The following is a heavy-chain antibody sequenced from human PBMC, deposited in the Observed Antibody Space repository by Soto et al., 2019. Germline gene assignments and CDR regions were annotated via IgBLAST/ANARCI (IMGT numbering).Heavy chain of an antibody. J-gene: IGHJ5*02. V-gene: IGHV4-59*01. CDR2: IYYSGST. D-gene: IGHD6-13*01. CDR3: ARVGIAAATNWFDP. Sequence: SETLSLTCTVSGGSISSYYWSWIRQPPGKGLEWIGYIYYSGSTNYNPSLKSRVTISVDTSKNQFSLKLSSVTAADTAVYYCARVGIAAATNWFDPWGQGTLVTVSS. CDR1: GGSISSYY.